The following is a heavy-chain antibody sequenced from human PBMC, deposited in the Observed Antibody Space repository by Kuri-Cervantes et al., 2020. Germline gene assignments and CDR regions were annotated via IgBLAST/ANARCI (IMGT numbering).Heavy chain of an antibody. V-gene: IGHV4-61*08. CDR1: GGSISSGDYY. CDR3: ARGLVATISSDYYYYYGMDV. Sequence: SETLSLTCTVSGGSISSGDYYWSWIRQPPGKGLEWIGYIYYSGSTNYNPSLKSRVTISVDTSKNQFSLKLSSVTAADTAVYYCARGLVATISSDYYYYYGMDVWGQGTTVTVSS. J-gene: IGHJ6*02. D-gene: IGHD5-12*01. CDR2: IYYSGST.